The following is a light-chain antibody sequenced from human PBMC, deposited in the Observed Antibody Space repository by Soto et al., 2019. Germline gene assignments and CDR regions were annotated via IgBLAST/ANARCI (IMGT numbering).Light chain of an antibody. Sequence: QSVLTQPPSASGTPGQRVTISCSGTSSNIGINYVYWYQQLPGTAPRLLIQSTSLRPSGVPYRFSGSKSGTSASLAISGLRSEDEGDYYCAAWDDGLSGPVFGGGTKLTVL. CDR3: AAWDDGLSGPV. CDR2: STS. J-gene: IGLJ3*02. V-gene: IGLV1-47*02. CDR1: SSNIGINY.